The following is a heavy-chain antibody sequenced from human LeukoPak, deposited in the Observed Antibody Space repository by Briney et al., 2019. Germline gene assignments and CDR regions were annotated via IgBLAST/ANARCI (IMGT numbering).Heavy chain of an antibody. CDR1: GFTFSSYA. V-gene: IGHV3-30-3*01. Sequence: PGGSLRLSCAASGFTFSSYAMHWVRQAPGKGLEWVAVISYDGSNKYYADSVKGRFTISRDNSKNTLYLQMNSLRAEDTAVYYCARGGLRYCSSTSCYGPFDYWGQGTLVTVSS. CDR2: ISYDGSNK. J-gene: IGHJ4*02. CDR3: ARGGLRYCSSTSCYGPFDY. D-gene: IGHD2-2*01.